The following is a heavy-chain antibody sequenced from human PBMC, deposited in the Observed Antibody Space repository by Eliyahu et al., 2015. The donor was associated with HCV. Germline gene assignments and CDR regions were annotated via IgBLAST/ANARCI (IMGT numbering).Heavy chain of an antibody. CDR2: ISGGTDTI. Sequence: EVELLESGGGLVQPGGSLXLSCAASGFPFATXAXFWVRQAPGKGXEWVSGISGGTDTIYYADSVRGRFTISRDSSKNMMYLQMNSLRAEDTAVYYCAKGEKTESRLGYWGQGTLVTVSS. V-gene: IGHV3-23*01. CDR1: GFPFATXA. J-gene: IGHJ4*02. D-gene: IGHD3-3*01. CDR3: AKGEKTESRLGY.